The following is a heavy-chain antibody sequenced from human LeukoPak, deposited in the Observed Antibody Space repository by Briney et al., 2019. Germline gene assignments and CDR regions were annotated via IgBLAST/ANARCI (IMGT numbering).Heavy chain of an antibody. CDR3: ARGGTMVRGVLFDP. V-gene: IGHV4-59*01. CDR2: IYYSGST. Sequence: SETLSLTCGVYGGSFSGYYWSWIRQPPGKGLEWIGYIYYSGSTNYNPSLKSRVTISVDTSKNQFSLKLSSVTAADTAVYYCARGGTMVRGVLFDPWGQGTLVTVSS. D-gene: IGHD3-10*01. J-gene: IGHJ5*02. CDR1: GGSFSGYY.